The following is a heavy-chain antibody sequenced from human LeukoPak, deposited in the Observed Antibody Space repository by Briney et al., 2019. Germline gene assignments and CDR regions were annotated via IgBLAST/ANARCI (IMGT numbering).Heavy chain of an antibody. CDR3: ARHATVMVRGAFDI. Sequence: KTSETLSLTCTVSGGSISSYYWSWIRQPPGKGLEWIGYIYYSGSTNYNPSLKSRVTISVDTSRNQFSLKLSSVTAADTAVYYCARHATVMVRGAFDIWGQGTMVTVSS. V-gene: IGHV4-59*08. J-gene: IGHJ3*02. D-gene: IGHD3-10*01. CDR1: GGSISSYY. CDR2: IYYSGST.